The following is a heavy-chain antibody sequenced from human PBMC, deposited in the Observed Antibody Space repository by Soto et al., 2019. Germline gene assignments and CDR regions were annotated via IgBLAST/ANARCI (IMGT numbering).Heavy chain of an antibody. CDR3: VRDGTKTLRDWFDP. CDR1: GASTSGFY. V-gene: IGHV4-4*07. Sequence: SETLSLTCTVSGASTSGFYWSWIRKSAGKGLEWIGRIYATGTTDYNPSLKSRVMMSVDTSKKQFSLKLRSVTAADTAVYYCVRDGTKTLRDWFDPWGQGISVTVPS. D-gene: IGHD1-1*01. CDR2: IYATGTT. J-gene: IGHJ5*02.